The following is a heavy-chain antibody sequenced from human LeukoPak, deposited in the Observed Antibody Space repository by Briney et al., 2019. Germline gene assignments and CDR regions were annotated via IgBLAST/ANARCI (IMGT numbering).Heavy chain of an antibody. V-gene: IGHV3-74*01. D-gene: IGHD3-22*01. J-gene: IGHJ6*02. CDR3: ASPYYDTSGSNGYYGMDV. Sequence: GGPLRLSCAASGVTFSSNWMHWVRQAPGKGLVWVSRISRDGTTTTYADSVKGRFTISRDNARTTLFLQMNSLRDEDTAVYYCASPYYDTSGSNGYYGMDVWGQGTTVTVSS. CDR1: GVTFSSNW. CDR2: ISRDGTTT.